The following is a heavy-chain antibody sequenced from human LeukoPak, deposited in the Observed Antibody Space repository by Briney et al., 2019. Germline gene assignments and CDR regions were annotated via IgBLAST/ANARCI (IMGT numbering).Heavy chain of an antibody. V-gene: IGHV1-18*01. D-gene: IGHD1-7*01. Sequence: GASVKVSCKASGYSFTSYGISWVRQAPGQGLEWMGWISAYNGNTNYAEKLQGRVTMTADTSTSTANMELRSLRSDDTAVYYCARWILTGTTRDTFDMWGQGTMVTVSS. CDR3: ARWILTGTTRDTFDM. J-gene: IGHJ3*02. CDR2: ISAYNGNT. CDR1: GYSFTSYG.